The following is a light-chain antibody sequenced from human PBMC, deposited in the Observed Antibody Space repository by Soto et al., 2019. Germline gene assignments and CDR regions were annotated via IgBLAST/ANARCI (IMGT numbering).Light chain of an antibody. V-gene: IGKV1-39*01. CDR1: QSMSSY. CDR2: AAS. J-gene: IGKJ1*01. CDR3: QQSYSTPWT. Sequence: DIQMTQSPSSLSASVADRVTITCRASQSMSSYLNWYQQKPGKAPKLLIYAASSLQSGVPSRFSGSGSGTDFTLTISSLQPEDFATYYCQQSYSTPWTFGQGTKVEIK.